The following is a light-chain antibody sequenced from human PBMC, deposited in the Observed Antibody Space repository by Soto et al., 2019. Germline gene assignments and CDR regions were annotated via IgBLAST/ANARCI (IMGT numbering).Light chain of an antibody. Sequence: QSALTQPRSVSGFPGQSVTISCTGTSSDVGGYNYVSWYQQHPGKAPKLMIYDVSKRPSGVPDRFSGSKSGNTASLTISGLRAEDEADYYCCSYAGSYTYVFGTGTKVTVL. J-gene: IGLJ1*01. V-gene: IGLV2-11*01. CDR2: DVS. CDR3: CSYAGSYTYV. CDR1: SSDVGGYNY.